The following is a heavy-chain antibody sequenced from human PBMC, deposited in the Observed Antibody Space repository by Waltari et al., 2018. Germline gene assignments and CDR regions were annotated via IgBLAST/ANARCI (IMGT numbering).Heavy chain of an antibody. J-gene: IGHJ5*02. CDR2: INHSGST. CDR3: ARDWAVAGTNNWFDP. D-gene: IGHD6-19*01. V-gene: IGHV4-34*01. CDR1: GGSFSGYY. Sequence: QVQLQQWGAGLLKPSETLSLTCAVYGGSFSGYYWSWIRQPPGKGLEWIGEINHSGSTNYNPSLKSRVTISVDTSKNQFSLKLSSVTAADTAVYYCARDWAVAGTNNWFDPWGQGTLVTVSS.